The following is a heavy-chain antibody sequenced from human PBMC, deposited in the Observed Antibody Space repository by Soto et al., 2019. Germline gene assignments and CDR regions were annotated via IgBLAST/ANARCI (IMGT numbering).Heavy chain of an antibody. Sequence: SETLSLTCAVYGGSFSGYYGSWIRQPPGKGLEWIGEINHSGSTNYNPSLKSRVTISVDTSKNQFSLKLSSVTAADTAVYYCARGLGYCSSTSCPRRWFDPWGQGTLVTVSS. D-gene: IGHD2-2*03. CDR1: GGSFSGYY. CDR2: INHSGST. J-gene: IGHJ5*02. CDR3: ARGLGYCSSTSCPRRWFDP. V-gene: IGHV4-34*01.